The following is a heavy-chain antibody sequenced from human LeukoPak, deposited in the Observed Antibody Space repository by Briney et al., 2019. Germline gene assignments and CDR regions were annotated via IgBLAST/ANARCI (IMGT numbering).Heavy chain of an antibody. V-gene: IGHV4-31*03. D-gene: IGHD3-9*01. Sequence: SETLSLTCTVSGGSISSGGYYWSWIRQHPGKGLEWIGYIYHSGSTYYNPSLKSRVTISVDTSKNQFSLKLSSVTAADTAVYYCRGGYFDWDAFDIWGQGTMVTVSS. J-gene: IGHJ3*02. CDR1: GGSISSGGYY. CDR2: IYHSGST. CDR3: RGGYFDWDAFDI.